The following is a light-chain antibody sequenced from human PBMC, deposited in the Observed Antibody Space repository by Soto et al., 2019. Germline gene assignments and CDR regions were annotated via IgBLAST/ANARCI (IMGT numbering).Light chain of an antibody. V-gene: IGLV2-23*02. CDR1: SSHVGTYNL. CDR3: CSYGGSSTFPYV. CDR2: EVT. Sequence: QSVLAQPASVSGSPEQSITIPCTGTSSHVGTYNLVSWYQQHPGKAPKLIIYEVTERPSGISNRFSGSKFGNTASLTISGLLPEDEADYYCCSYGGSSTFPYVFGTGTKVTVL. J-gene: IGLJ1*01.